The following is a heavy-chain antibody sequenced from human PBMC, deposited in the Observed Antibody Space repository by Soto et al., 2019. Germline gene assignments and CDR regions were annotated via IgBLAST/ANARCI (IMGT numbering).Heavy chain of an antibody. D-gene: IGHD3-16*01. J-gene: IGHJ3*01. CDR2: IRSNIDGATT. CDR1: GFAFKYAR. V-gene: IGHV3-15*01. CDR3: TTDWGSGTHYARAFDV. Sequence: GGSLRLSCAASGFAFKYARMTWVRQAPGKGLEWVGHIRSNIDGATTAYAAPVKGRFTISRDESKNTVVLQMNSLITEDTAVYYCTTDWGSGTHYARAFDVWGQGTMVTVSS.